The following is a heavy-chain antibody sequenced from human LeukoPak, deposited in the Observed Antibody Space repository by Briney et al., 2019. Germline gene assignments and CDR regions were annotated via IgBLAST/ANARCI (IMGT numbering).Heavy chain of an antibody. CDR1: GYTFIDYF. J-gene: IGHJ3*02. CDR3: VRAVSGTLGGAFDI. Sequence: ASVKVSCKASGYTFIDYFIHWMRQTPGQGLEWLGWINPNSGVTRYAQKFQDRVTMTRDTAAYMELSSLKSNDTAVYYCVRAVSGTLGGAFDIWGQGTAVTVSS. V-gene: IGHV1-2*02. CDR2: INPNSGVT. D-gene: IGHD1-7*01.